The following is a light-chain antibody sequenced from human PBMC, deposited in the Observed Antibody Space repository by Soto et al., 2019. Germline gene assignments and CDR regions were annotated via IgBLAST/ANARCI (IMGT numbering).Light chain of an antibody. V-gene: IGLV4-60*03. Sequence: QAVVTQSSSASASLGSSVKLTCTLSSGHSSHIIAWHQQRPGKAPRYLMKLEGSGSYNKGSGVPDRFSGSSSGADRYLTISNLQSEDEADYYCETWDSNTHVFGTGTKLTVL. CDR1: SGHSSHI. CDR2: LEGSGSY. J-gene: IGLJ1*01. CDR3: ETWDSNTHV.